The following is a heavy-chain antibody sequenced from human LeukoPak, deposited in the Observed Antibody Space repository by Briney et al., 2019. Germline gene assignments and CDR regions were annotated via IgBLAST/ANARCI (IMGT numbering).Heavy chain of an antibody. D-gene: IGHD5-18*01. CDR2: IYYSGST. CDR1: GGSISSSSYY. V-gene: IGHV4-39*01. J-gene: IGHJ5*02. Sequence: PSETLSLTRTVSGGSISSSSYYWGWIRQPPGKGLEWIGSIYYSGSTYYNPSLKSRVTISVDTSKNQFSLKLSSVTAADTAVYYCARQAYSYGYGWFDPWGQGTLVTVSS. CDR3: ARQAYSYGYGWFDP.